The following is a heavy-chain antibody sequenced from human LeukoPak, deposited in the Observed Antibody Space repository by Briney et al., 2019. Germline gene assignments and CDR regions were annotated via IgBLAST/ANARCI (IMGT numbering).Heavy chain of an antibody. J-gene: IGHJ3*02. CDR1: GYTFTSHY. CDR2: INPSGGST. D-gene: IGHD6-19*01. CDR3: ARDRDSSGWYGAFDI. Sequence: ASVKVSCKASGYTFTSHYMHWVRQAPGQGLEWMGIINPSGGSTSYAQKFQGRVTMTRDTSTSTVYMELSSLRSEDTAVYYCARDRDSSGWYGAFDIWGQGTMVTVSS. V-gene: IGHV1-46*01.